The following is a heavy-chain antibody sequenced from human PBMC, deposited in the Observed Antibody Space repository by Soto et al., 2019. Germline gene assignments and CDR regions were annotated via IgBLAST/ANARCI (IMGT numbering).Heavy chain of an antibody. J-gene: IGHJ4*02. CDR3: AKDRAAVLRFLEWSKNSDFDY. CDR2: IWYDGSNK. Sequence: GKGPEWVAVIWYDGSNKYYADSVKGRFTISRDNSKNTLYLQMNSLRAEDTAVYYCAKDRAAVLRFLEWSKNSDFDYWGQGTLVTVSS. D-gene: IGHD3-3*01. V-gene: IGHV3-33*06.